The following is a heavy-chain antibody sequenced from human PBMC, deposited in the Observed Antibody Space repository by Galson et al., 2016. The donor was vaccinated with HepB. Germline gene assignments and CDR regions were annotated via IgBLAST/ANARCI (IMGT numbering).Heavy chain of an antibody. Sequence: SVKVSCKASGGTFNTFAISWVRQAPGQGLEWMGGIIPIFGGATYAQKFQGRVTINADESTSTAYMELSSLRSEDTAVYYCARGWQLALGGNGMDVWGQGTTVTVSS. CDR2: IIPIFGGA. J-gene: IGHJ6*02. V-gene: IGHV1-69*13. D-gene: IGHD3-16*01. CDR1: GGTFNTFA. CDR3: ARGWQLALGGNGMDV.